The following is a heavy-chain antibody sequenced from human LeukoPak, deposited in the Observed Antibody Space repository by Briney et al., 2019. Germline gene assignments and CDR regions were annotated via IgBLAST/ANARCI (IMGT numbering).Heavy chain of an antibody. CDR1: GFTFSSYA. CDR2: ISGSGGST. Sequence: GGSLRLSCAASGFTFSSYAMSWVRQAPGKGLEWVSAISGSGGSTYYADSVKGRFTISRDNSKNTLYLQMNILRAEDTAVYYCAKEAKITMIVVVTRGGAFDIWGQGTMVTVSS. V-gene: IGHV3-23*01. D-gene: IGHD3-22*01. J-gene: IGHJ3*02. CDR3: AKEAKITMIVVVTRGGAFDI.